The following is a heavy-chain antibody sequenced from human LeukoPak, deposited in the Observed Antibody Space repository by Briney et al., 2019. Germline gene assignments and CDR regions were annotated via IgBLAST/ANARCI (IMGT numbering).Heavy chain of an antibody. CDR2: ISYDGSNK. CDR1: GFTFSSYA. V-gene: IGHV3-30*04. J-gene: IGHJ4*02. D-gene: IGHD3-3*01. CDR3: ARDVPITIFGVVIIGYYFDY. Sequence: PGGSLRLSCAASGFTFSSYAMHWVRQAPGKGLEWVAVISYDGSNKYYADSVKGRFTTSRDNSKNTLYLQMNSLRAEDTAVYYCARDVPITIFGVVIIGYYFDYWGQGTLVTVSS.